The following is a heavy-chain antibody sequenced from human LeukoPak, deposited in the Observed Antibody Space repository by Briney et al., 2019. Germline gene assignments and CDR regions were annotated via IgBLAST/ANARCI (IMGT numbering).Heavy chain of an antibody. CDR3: ARDYYGSTGPLTY. CDR2: IEQDGSEK. D-gene: IGHD3-22*01. CDR1: GFTFSSYW. Sequence: GGSLRLSCAASGFTFSSYWMSWVRQAPGKGLEWVANIEQDGSEKFYVDSVKGRFTISRDNAKNSLYLQMNSLRAEDTAVYSCARDYYGSTGPLTYWGQGALVTVSS. J-gene: IGHJ4*02. V-gene: IGHV3-7*01.